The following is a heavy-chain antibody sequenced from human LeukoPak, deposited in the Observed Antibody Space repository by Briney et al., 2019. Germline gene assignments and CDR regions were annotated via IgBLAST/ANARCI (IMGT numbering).Heavy chain of an antibody. CDR3: AKGRAGTTYRPFDY. D-gene: IGHD6-19*01. J-gene: IGHJ4*02. CDR1: GFTFDDYA. V-gene: IGHV3-9*01. Sequence: GRSLRLSCAASGFTFDDYAMHWVRHAPGKGLEWVSGISWNSGSIGYADSVKGRFTISRDNAKNSLYLQMNSLRAEDTALYYCAKGRAGTTYRPFDYWGQGTLVTVSS. CDR2: ISWNSGSI.